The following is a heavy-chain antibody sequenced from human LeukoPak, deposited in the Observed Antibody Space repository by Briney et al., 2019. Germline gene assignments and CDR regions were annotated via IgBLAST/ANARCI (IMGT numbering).Heavy chain of an antibody. CDR3: ARDQWLDY. CDR2: IGTSGNPI. D-gene: IGHD6-19*01. Sequence: PGGSLRLSCAASGFTFSGYTMNWVRQAPGKGLEWVSFIGTSGNPIYYADSVKGRFTVSRDNAKNSLYLQTNSLRAEDTAVYYCARDQWLDYWGQGTLVTASS. J-gene: IGHJ4*02. CDR1: GFTFSGYT. V-gene: IGHV3-48*01.